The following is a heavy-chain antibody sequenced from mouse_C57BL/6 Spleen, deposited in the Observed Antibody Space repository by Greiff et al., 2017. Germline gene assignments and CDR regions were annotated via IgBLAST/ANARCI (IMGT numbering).Heavy chain of an antibody. CDR2: IDPSDSYT. D-gene: IGHD1-1*01. CDR1: GYTFTSYW. J-gene: IGHJ2*01. Sequence: QVQLQQSGAELVKPGASVKLSCKASGYTFTSYWMQWVKQRPGQGLEWIGEIDPSDSYTNYNQKFKGKATLTVDTSSSTAYMQLSSLTSEDSAVYYCASGDYGSFFDYWGQGTTLTVSS. CDR3: ASGDYGSFFDY. V-gene: IGHV1-50*01.